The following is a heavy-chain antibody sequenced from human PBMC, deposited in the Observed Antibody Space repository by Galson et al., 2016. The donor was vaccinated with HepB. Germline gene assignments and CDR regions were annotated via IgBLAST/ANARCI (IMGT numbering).Heavy chain of an antibody. D-gene: IGHD6-19*01. J-gene: IGHJ6*02. Sequence: SLRLSCAASGFTFSSYAMHWVRQAPGKGLEWVAVISYDGSKKYYADSVKGRFTISRDNSKNTLYLQMNSLRAEDTALYYCARDNRRLSSGWQQYYYNDMGVWGQGTTVTVSS. CDR3: ARDNRRLSSGWQQYYYNDMGV. V-gene: IGHV3-30*04. CDR2: ISYDGSKK. CDR1: GFTFSSYA.